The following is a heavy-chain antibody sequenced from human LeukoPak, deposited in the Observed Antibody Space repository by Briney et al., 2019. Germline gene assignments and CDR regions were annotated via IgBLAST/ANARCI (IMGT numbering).Heavy chain of an antibody. Sequence: GGSLEISLQGSGYRLTSYWIGWVRPRPGKGPEGMGIIYPGDCDTRYSPSFQGQVTISADKSISTAYLQWSSLKASDTAMYYCARHYDSSGITAVDIWGQGTMVTVSS. CDR3: ARHYDSSGITAVDI. D-gene: IGHD3-22*01. CDR1: GYRLTSYW. J-gene: IGHJ3*02. CDR2: IYPGDCDT. V-gene: IGHV5-51*01.